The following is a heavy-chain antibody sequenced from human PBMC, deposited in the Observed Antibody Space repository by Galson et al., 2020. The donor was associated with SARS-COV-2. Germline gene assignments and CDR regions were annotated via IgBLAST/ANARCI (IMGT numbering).Heavy chain of an antibody. CDR1: GFTFSSYA. J-gene: IGHJ4*02. D-gene: IGHD1-26*01. Sequence: TGGSLRLSCAASGFTFSSYAMHWVRQAPGKGLEWVAVISYDGSNKYYADSVKGRFIISRDNSKNTLYLQMNSLRAEDTAVYYCARTGGSYMDYWGQGTLVTVSS. V-gene: IGHV3-30-3*01. CDR3: ARTGGSYMDY. CDR2: ISYDGSNK.